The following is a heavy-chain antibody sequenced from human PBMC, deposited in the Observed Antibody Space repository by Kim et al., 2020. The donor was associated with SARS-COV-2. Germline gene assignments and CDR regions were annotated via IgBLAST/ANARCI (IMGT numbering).Heavy chain of an antibody. D-gene: IGHD2-2*01. CDR3: ARESSRRADY. CDR2: ST. Sequence: STFYPGAVKCRFTVSRDNSKNTLFLQLNSLRAEDTALYYCARESSRRADYWGQGTLVTVSS. V-gene: IGHV3-23*01. J-gene: IGHJ4*02.